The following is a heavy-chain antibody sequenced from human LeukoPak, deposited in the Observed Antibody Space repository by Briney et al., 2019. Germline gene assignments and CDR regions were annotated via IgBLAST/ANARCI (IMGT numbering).Heavy chain of an antibody. V-gene: IGHV4-39*01. CDR3: ARDDSSSWYTYFDY. J-gene: IGHJ4*02. CDR2: IYYSGST. CDR1: GGSISSSSYY. D-gene: IGHD6-13*01. Sequence: SETLSLTCTVSGGSISSSSYYWGWIRQPPGKGLEWIGSIYYSGSTYYNPSLKSRVTISVDTSKNQFSLKLSSVTAADTAVYYCARDDSSSWYTYFDYWGQGTLVTVSS.